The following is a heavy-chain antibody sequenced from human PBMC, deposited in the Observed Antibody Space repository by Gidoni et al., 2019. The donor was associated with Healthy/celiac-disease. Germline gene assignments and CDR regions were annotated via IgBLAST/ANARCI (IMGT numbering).Heavy chain of an antibody. CDR2: MYPGDSDT. CDR3: ARPFDSSGYYGGY. Sequence: EVQLVQSGAEVQKPGESLKISCKGSGYSFTSYWIDSVRQMPGKGLEWVGIMYPGDSDTRYSPSFQGQVTISADKSISTAYLQGSSLKASDTAMYYCARPFDSSGYYGGYWGQGTLVTVSS. V-gene: IGHV5-51*03. D-gene: IGHD3-22*01. CDR1: GYSFTSYW. J-gene: IGHJ4*02.